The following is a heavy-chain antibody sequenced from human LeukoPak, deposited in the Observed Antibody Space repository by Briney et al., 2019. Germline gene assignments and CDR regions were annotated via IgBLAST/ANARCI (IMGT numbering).Heavy chain of an antibody. CDR3: ATILGVYCSGGSCHSYSPFDP. J-gene: IGHJ5*02. CDR2: IYHSGST. D-gene: IGHD2-15*01. CDR1: GYSISSGYY. Sequence: PSETLSLTCTVSGYSISSGYYWGWIRQPPGKGLEWIGSIYHSGSTYYNPSLKSRLTISVDTSKNQFSLKLSSVTAADTAVYYCATILGVYCSGGSCHSYSPFDPWGQGTLVTVSS. V-gene: IGHV4-38-2*02.